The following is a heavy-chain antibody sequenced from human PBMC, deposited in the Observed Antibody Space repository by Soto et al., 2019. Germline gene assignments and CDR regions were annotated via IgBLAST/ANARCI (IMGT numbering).Heavy chain of an antibody. CDR3: AKAYYDFWFGN. CDR1: GFMFSTYA. J-gene: IGHJ5*02. Sequence: PGGSLRLSCAASGFMFSTYAMSWVRQAPGKGLEWVSGISATTGTTYYADSVKGRFTISRDTSKDTLYLQMNSLRAEDTALYYCAKAYYDFWFGNWGQGTLVPVSS. CDR2: ISATTGTT. V-gene: IGHV3-23*01. D-gene: IGHD3-3*01.